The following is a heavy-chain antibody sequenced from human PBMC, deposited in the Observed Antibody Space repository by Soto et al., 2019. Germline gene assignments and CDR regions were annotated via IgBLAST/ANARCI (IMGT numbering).Heavy chain of an antibody. V-gene: IGHV4-39*01. CDR3: ARHLDFWSGNPGWFDP. D-gene: IGHD3-3*01. CDR1: GGSISSSSYY. CDR2: IYYSGST. Sequence: SETLSLTCTVSGGSISSSSYYWGWIRQPPGKGLEWIGSIYYSGSTYYNPSLKSRVTISVDTSKNQFSLKLSSVTAADTAVYYCARHLDFWSGNPGWFDPWGQGTLVTVSS. J-gene: IGHJ5*02.